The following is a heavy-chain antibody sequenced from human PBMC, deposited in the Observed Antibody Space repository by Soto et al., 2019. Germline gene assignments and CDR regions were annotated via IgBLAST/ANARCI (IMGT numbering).Heavy chain of an antibody. J-gene: IGHJ4*02. Sequence: QVQLVQSGAEVKRPGSSVKVSCKASGDTFNFYSINWVRQAPGLGLEWMGRVNPIVSMSNYAQRFQGRVTRTADKSTSRAYMELSGLRSEDNAIYYCATSYGSGYRAFDYWGQGALVTVSS. CDR3: ATSYGSGYRAFDY. CDR1: GDTFNFYS. CDR2: VNPIVSMS. D-gene: IGHD3-10*01. V-gene: IGHV1-69*04.